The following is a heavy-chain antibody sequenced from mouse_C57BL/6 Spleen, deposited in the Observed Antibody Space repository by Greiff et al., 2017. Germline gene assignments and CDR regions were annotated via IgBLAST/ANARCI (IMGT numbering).Heavy chain of an antibody. V-gene: IGHV5-17*01. D-gene: IGHD2-5*01. CDR2: ISSGSSTI. Sequence: EVKLMESGGGLVKPGGSLKLSCAASGFTFSDYGMHWVRQAPEKGLEWVAYISSGSSTIYYADTVKGRFTIARDNAKNTLFLQMTSLRSEDTAMYYCARDTYYSNYGYFDYWGQGTTLTVSS. J-gene: IGHJ2*01. CDR3: ARDTYYSNYGYFDY. CDR1: GFTFSDYG.